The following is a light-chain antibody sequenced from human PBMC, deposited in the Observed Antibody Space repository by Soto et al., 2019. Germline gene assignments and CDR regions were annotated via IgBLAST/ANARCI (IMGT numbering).Light chain of an antibody. CDR2: GVS. Sequence: QSALTQPASGSGSPGQSITMSCTGSTSDFGDDKYVSWYQQQPGKGPNLLIYGVSNRPSGVSNRFSGSKSGNTASLTISGLQVDDEADYFCGSLTTTRIWVFGGGTKLTVL. V-gene: IGLV2-14*01. CDR1: TSDFGDDKY. CDR3: GSLTTTRIWV. J-gene: IGLJ3*02.